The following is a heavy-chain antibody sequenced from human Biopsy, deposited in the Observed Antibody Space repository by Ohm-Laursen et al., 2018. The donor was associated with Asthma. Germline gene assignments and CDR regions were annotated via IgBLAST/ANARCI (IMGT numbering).Heavy chain of an antibody. V-gene: IGHV3-11*01. CDR3: ARVFESSQWGPFYFFGLDV. D-gene: IGHD1-26*01. CDR1: GFSFSDYY. CDR2: ISSSGSTT. J-gene: IGHJ6*02. Sequence: SLRLSCAASGFSFSDYYMTWMRQAPGKGLEWVSSISSSGSTTYPTESVKGRFTISRDNAQKSLFLQMGSLRAEDTAIYYCARVFESSQWGPFYFFGLDVWGPGTTVSVS.